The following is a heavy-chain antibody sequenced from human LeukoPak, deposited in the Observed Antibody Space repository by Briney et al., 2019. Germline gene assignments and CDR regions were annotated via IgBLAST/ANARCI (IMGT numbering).Heavy chain of an antibody. D-gene: IGHD6-19*01. CDR2: ISSSSSGRTI. CDR1: GFTFSDYY. Sequence: PGGSLRLSCAASGFTFSDYYMSWIRQAPGKGLEWVSYISSSSSGRTIYYADSVKGRFTISRDNAKNSLYLQMNSLRAEDTAVYYCARVYRSSGDSYYFDYWGQGTLVTVSS. J-gene: IGHJ4*02. V-gene: IGHV3-11*01. CDR3: ARVYRSSGDSYYFDY.